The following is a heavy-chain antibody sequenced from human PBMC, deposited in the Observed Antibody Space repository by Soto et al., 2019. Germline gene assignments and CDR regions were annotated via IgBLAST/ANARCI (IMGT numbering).Heavy chain of an antibody. V-gene: IGHV3-21*01. J-gene: IGHJ4*02. CDR2: ISSSSSYI. D-gene: IGHD6-6*01. CDR1: GFTFSSYS. CDR3: ARVGGQLVPGFDY. Sequence: EVQLVESGGGLVKPGGSLRLSCAASGFTFSSYSMNWVRQAPGKGLEWVSAISSSSSYIYYADSVKGRFTISRDNAKNSLYLQMNSLRAAETAVYYCARVGGQLVPGFDYWGQGTRVTVSS.